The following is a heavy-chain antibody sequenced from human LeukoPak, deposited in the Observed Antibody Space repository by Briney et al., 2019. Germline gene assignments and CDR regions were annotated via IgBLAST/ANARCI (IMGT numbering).Heavy chain of an antibody. CDR3: ARDRNGYNREFDF. CDR2: ISGSGGTT. D-gene: IGHD5-24*01. Sequence: PGGSLRLSCAASGFTFSSYAMSWVRQAPGKGLEWVSAISGSGGTTYYADSVKGRFTISRDNAKNTLYLQMNSLRAEDTAVYYCARDRNGYNREFDFWGQGTLVTVSS. V-gene: IGHV3-23*01. CDR1: GFTFSSYA. J-gene: IGHJ4*02.